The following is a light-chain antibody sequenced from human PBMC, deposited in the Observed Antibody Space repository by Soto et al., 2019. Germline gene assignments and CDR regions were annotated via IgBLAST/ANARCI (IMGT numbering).Light chain of an antibody. V-gene: IGKV3-20*01. CDR1: QSISSSY. CDR2: GAS. CDR3: QHYVSSPRK. J-gene: IGKJ1*01. Sequence: ELVLTQSPGTLSLFPGERATLSCRDSQSISSSYLAWYQQKPGQAPRLLIYGASSRATGLTDRFSGSGSGTYFTLTIGRLEPEEFAVYDCQHYVSSPRKFGQGTKVEIK.